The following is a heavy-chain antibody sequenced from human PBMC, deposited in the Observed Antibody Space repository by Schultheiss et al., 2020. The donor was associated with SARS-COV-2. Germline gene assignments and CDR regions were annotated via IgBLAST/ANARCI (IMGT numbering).Heavy chain of an antibody. V-gene: IGHV1-24*01. D-gene: IGHD2-2*01. Sequence: ASVKVSCKVSGHILSELSMHWVRQAPGKGLEWMGGFDPDDDETFYAEKFQGRVTMTEDTSTDTAYMELSSLRSEDTAVYYCATGSSTSFHYMDVWGKGTTVTVAS. CDR3: ATGSSTSFHYMDV. CDR1: GHILSELS. J-gene: IGHJ6*03. CDR2: FDPDDDET.